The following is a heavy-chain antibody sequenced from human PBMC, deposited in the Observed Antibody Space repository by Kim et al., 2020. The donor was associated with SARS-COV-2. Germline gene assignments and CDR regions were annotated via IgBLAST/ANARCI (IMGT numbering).Heavy chain of an antibody. CDR1: GFTFSDHY. CDR3: ARDQGGTYYYDSSGYYFLDC. CDR2: TRNKANSYTT. V-gene: IGHV3-72*01. D-gene: IGHD3-22*01. J-gene: IGHJ4*02. Sequence: GGSLRLSCAASGFTFSDHYMDWVRQAPGKGLEWVGRTRNKANSYTTEYAASVKGRFTISRDASKNSLYLQMNSLKTEDTAVYYCARDQGGTYYYDSSGYYFLDCWGQGTLVTVSS.